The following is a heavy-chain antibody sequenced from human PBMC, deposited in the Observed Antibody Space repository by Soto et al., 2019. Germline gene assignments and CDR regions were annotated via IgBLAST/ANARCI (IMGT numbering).Heavy chain of an antibody. J-gene: IGHJ6*02. CDR1: GYTFTDYY. CDR2: INPNSGGT. D-gene: IGHD6-19*01. CDR3: ARDLSGRGIYGMDV. V-gene: IGHV1-2*04. Sequence: GASVKVSCKASGYTFTDYYMLWVRQAPGQGLEWMGWINPNSGGTNYAQKFQGWVTMTRDTSISTAYMELSRLRSDDTAVYYCARDLSGRGIYGMDVWGQGTTVTVSS.